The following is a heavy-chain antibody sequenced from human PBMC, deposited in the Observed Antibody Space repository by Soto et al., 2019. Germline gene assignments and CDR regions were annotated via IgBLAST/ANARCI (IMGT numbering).Heavy chain of an antibody. CDR3: ARSKWHDGSGRVREFDY. CDR2: IWYDGSNK. Sequence: GGSLRLSCAASGFTFSSYGMHWVRQAPGKGLEWVAVIWYDGSNKYYADSVQGRFAISRDNSKNTMYLQMNSLRVEDTAIYYCARSKWHDGSGRVREFDYWGQGALVTVSS. CDR1: GFTFSSYG. V-gene: IGHV3-33*01. D-gene: IGHD3-10*01. J-gene: IGHJ4*02.